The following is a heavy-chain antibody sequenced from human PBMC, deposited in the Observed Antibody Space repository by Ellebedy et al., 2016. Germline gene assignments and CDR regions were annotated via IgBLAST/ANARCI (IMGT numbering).Heavy chain of an antibody. J-gene: IGHJ3*02. Sequence: ASVKVSCXASGYTFTGYYMHWVRQAPGQGLEWMGWINPTSGGTNYAQKFQGRVTMTRDTSLSSAYMELSRLRSDDTAVYYCARGSALVPADMEQDAFDIWGQGTMVTVSS. D-gene: IGHD2-2*01. CDR1: GYTFTGYY. CDR2: INPTSGGT. V-gene: IGHV1-2*02. CDR3: ARGSALVPADMEQDAFDI.